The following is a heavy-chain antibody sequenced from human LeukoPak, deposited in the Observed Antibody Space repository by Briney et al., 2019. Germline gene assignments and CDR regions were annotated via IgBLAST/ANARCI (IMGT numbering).Heavy chain of an antibody. J-gene: IGHJ4*02. V-gene: IGHV1-18*01. CDR1: GYTFNRYG. Sequence: ASVKASCKASGYTFNRYGISWVRQAPGQGLEWMGWIGSYNGNTNYAQKLQGRVTMTTDTSTSTAYMELRSLKSDDTAVYYCARSGAEINDYWSQGTLVTVSS. D-gene: IGHD3-10*01. CDR3: ARSGAEINDY. CDR2: IGSYNGNT.